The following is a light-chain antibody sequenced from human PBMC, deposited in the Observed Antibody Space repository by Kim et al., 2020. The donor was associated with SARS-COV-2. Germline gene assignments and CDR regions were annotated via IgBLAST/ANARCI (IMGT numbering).Light chain of an antibody. J-gene: IGLJ3*02. Sequence: QRVTVSCSGNRTNIGAGFGVHWYQQLPGAVPRLLMYGNHSRPSGVPDRFSASTSGTSAALAITGLQAEDEADYFCQSYDSGLSGSLFGGGTQLTVL. CDR1: RTNIGAGFG. V-gene: IGLV1-40*01. CDR2: GNH. CDR3: QSYDSGLSGSL.